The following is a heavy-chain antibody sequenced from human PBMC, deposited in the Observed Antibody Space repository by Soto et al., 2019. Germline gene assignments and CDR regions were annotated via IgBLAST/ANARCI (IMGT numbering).Heavy chain of an antibody. Sequence: SQTLSLTCAISGDSVSSNSAAWNWIRQSPSRGLEWLGRTYYRSKWYNDYALSVKSRITINPDTSKNQFSLQLNSVTPEDTAVYYCARSHTTGPVTPDYFDYWGQGTLVTVSS. CDR2: TYYRSKWYN. V-gene: IGHV6-1*01. D-gene: IGHD4-17*01. CDR3: ARSHTTGPVTPDYFDY. J-gene: IGHJ4*02. CDR1: GDSVSSNSAA.